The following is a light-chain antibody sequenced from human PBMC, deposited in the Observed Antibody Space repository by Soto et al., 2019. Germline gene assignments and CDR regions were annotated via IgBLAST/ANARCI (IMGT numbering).Light chain of an antibody. V-gene: IGKV3-20*01. Sequence: DIVLTHSAGTMSLSPGERAPLACRATQNVSIHLACYQQKPGQAPRLXIYGXSSRATGSPDRLSGSGSATDFTLTISRLEPEDFAVYYCQQYGSAPSTVGQGTRLEI. CDR1: QNVSIH. CDR2: GXS. J-gene: IGKJ5*01. CDR3: QQYGSAPST.